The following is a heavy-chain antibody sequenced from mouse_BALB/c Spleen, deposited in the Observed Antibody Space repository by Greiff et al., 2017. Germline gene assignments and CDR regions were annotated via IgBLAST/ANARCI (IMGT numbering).Heavy chain of an antibody. D-gene: IGHD4-1*01. V-gene: IGHV1S81*02. J-gene: IGHJ2*01. CDR1: GYTFTSYY. CDR3: TRSTGDY. Sequence: QVQLKQSGPELVKTGASVKLSCKASGYTFTSYYMYWVKQRPGQGLEWIGEINPSNGGTDFNEKFKSKATLTVDKSSSTAYMQLSSLTSEDSAVYYCTRSTGDYWGQGTTLTVSS. CDR2: INPSNGGT.